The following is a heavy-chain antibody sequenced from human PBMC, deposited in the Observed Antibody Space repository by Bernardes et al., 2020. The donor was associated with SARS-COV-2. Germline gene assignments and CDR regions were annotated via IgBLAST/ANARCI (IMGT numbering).Heavy chain of an antibody. CDR3: AKGTRMGGAGYDY. Sequence: GGSLRLSCLASGFMFSNYSMNWVRQAPGKGLEWVSSLAKTSTYIYYADSLKGRVTISRDNAKNSLYLQINSLRDEDTAVYYCAKGTRMGGAGYDYWGQGTLVTVSS. D-gene: IGHD6-13*01. CDR2: LAKTSTYI. V-gene: IGHV3-21*06. CDR1: GFMFSNYS. J-gene: IGHJ4*02.